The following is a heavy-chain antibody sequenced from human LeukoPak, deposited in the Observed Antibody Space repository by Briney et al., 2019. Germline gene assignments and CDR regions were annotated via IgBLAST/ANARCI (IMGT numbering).Heavy chain of an antibody. V-gene: IGHV4-59*01. CDR3: ARVSGYSGYDLDY. J-gene: IGHJ4*02. Sequence: SETLSLTCTVSGGSISSYYWSWIRQPPGKGLEWIGYIYYSGSTNYNPSLKSRVTISVDTSKNQFSLKLSSVTAADTAVYYCARVSGYSGYDLDYWGQGTLVTVSS. CDR2: IYYSGST. CDR1: GGSISSYY. D-gene: IGHD5-12*01.